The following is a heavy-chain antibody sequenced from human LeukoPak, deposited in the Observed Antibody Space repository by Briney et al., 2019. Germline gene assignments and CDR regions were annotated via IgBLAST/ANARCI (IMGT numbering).Heavy chain of an antibody. J-gene: IGHJ5*02. CDR2: IYYSGST. V-gene: IGHV4-59*01. CDR1: GGALTNYY. D-gene: IGHD6-6*01. Sequence: SETLSLTCTVSGGALTNYYWNWIRQPPGKGLEWFGYIYYSGSTNYNPSLKSRVNISVDTSKNQFSLKLRSVTAADTAVYYCARKKFIAAGGFDPWGQGTLVTVSS. CDR3: ARKKFIAAGGFDP.